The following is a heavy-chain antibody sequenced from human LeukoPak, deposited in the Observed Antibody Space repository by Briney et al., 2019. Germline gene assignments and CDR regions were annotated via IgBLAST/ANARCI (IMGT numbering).Heavy chain of an antibody. Sequence: SVKVSCKASGGTFSSYAISWVRQAPGQGLEWMGGIIPIFGTANYAQKFQGRVTITADESTSTAYMGLSSLRSEDTAVYYCARDQLREYDFWSGYTDHYYYGMDVWGQGTTVTVSS. CDR3: ARDQLREYDFWSGYTDHYYYGMDV. D-gene: IGHD3-3*01. V-gene: IGHV1-69*01. CDR1: GGTFSSYA. J-gene: IGHJ6*02. CDR2: IIPIFGTA.